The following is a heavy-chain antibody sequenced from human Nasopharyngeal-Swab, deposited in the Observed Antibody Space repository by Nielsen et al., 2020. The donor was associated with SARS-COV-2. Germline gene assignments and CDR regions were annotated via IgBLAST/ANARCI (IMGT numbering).Heavy chain of an antibody. J-gene: IGHJ4*02. CDR2: ISSSSSYI. Sequence: WIRQPPGKGLEWVSSISSSSSYIYYADSVKGRFTISRDNAKNSLYLQMNSLRAEGTAVCYCARDGGKGRYYGSGSPTLDYWGQGTLVTVSS. V-gene: IGHV3-21*01. D-gene: IGHD3-10*01. CDR3: ARDGGKGRYYGSGSPTLDY.